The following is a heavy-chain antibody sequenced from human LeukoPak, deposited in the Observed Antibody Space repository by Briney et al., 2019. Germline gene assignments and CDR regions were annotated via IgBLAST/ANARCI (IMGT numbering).Heavy chain of an antibody. J-gene: IGHJ6*02. CDR3: ARERCTSTTCSRGMDV. Sequence: GGSLRLSCAASGFTFSSYNSYWMNWVRQAPGKGVVWVSRINSDGTDTTYADSVKGRFTISRDNAKNTLYLQMSSLTVEDTAMYFCARERCTSTTCSRGMDVWGQGTTVTVSS. CDR1: GFTFSSYNSYW. V-gene: IGHV3-74*01. CDR2: INSDGTDT. D-gene: IGHD2-2*01.